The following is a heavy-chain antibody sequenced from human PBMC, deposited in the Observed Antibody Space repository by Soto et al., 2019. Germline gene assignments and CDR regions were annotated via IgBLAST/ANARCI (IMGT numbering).Heavy chain of an antibody. V-gene: IGHV1-18*01. CDR2: ISAYNGNT. D-gene: IGHD3-3*01. Sequence: QVQLVQSGAEVKKPGASVKVSCKASGYTFTSYGISWVRQAPGQGLEWMGWISAYNGNTNYAQKLQGRVTMTTDTSTSTAYMELRSLRSDDTAVYYCARAFIRGVVAWSGTVTQNWFDPWGQGTLVTVSS. CDR3: ARAFIRGVVAWSGTVTQNWFDP. CDR1: GYTFTSYG. J-gene: IGHJ5*02.